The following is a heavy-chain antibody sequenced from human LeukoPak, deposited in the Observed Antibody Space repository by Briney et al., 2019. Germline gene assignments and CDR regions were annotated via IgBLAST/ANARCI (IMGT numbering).Heavy chain of an antibody. J-gene: IGHJ5*02. V-gene: IGHV4-30-2*01. CDR2: IYHSGST. CDR3: AREPAAPGGGFDP. D-gene: IGHD2-2*01. Sequence: PSQTLSLTCAVSGGSISSGGYSWSWIRQPPGKGLEWIGYIYHSGSTYYNPSLKSRVTISVDRSKNQFSLKLSSVTAADTAVYYCAREPAAPGGGFDPWGQGTLVTVSP. CDR1: GGSISSGGYS.